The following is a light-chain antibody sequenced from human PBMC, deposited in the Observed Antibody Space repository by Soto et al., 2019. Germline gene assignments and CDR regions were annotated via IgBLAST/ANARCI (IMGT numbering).Light chain of an antibody. CDR2: EVS. Sequence: QSALTQPASVSGSPGQSITISCTGTSSDVGGYNYVSWYQQHPGKAPKLMIYEVSNRPSGVSNRFSGSKSGNTASLTISGRQAEDQADYYCSSYTSSSWVCGGGTKLTVL. CDR1: SSDVGGYNY. CDR3: SSYTSSSWV. V-gene: IGLV2-14*01. J-gene: IGLJ3*02.